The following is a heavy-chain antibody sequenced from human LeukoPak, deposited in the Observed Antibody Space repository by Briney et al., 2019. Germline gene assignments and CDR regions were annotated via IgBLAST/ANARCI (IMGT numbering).Heavy chain of an antibody. V-gene: IGHV3-33*01. CDR3: ARGPPLFDP. CDR2: IWNDASRD. CDR1: GFTFSSYG. Sequence: GGSLRLSCAASGFTFSSYGMHWVRQAPGKGLEWVAVIWNDASRDNYVDSVKGRFTISRDNSKNTLYLQMNSLRAEDTAVYYCARGPPLFDPWGQGTLVAVSS. J-gene: IGHJ5*02.